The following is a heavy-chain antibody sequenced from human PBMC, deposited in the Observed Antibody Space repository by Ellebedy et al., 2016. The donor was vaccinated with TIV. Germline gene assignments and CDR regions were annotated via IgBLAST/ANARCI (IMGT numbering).Heavy chain of an antibody. CDR1: GFSFRSYW. J-gene: IGHJ5*01. V-gene: IGHV3-7*01. CDR3: ARRGSYGDYAVQINNWFDS. CDR2: IYQDGSQR. D-gene: IGHD4-17*01. Sequence: GGSLRLSCAASGFSFRSYWMAWVRQATGKGLEWVANIYQDGSQRYYVDSVKGRFTISRDNAKNPLYLQMNSLRLDDTAVYYCARRGSYGDYAVQINNWFDSWGPGTRVTVYS.